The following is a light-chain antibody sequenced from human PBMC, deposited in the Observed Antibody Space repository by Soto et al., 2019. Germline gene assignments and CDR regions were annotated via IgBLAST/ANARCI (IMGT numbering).Light chain of an antibody. V-gene: IGKV2-28*01. CDR3: MQALQAPT. CDR1: QSLLHSDGYNY. J-gene: IGKJ4*01. Sequence: EIVMTQSPLSLPVTPGEPASISCRSSQSLLHSDGYNYLGWYLQKPGHSPQLLIYLGSNRVFGVPERFRGSGSGTDFTLKISREEADDVGGYYCMQALQAPTFGGPTKVEIK. CDR2: LGS.